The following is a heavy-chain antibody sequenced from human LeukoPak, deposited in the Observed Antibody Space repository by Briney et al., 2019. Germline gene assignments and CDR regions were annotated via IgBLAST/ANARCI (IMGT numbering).Heavy chain of an antibody. J-gene: IGHJ4*02. D-gene: IGHD6-19*01. CDR1: GFTFSNAW. V-gene: IGHV3-23*01. CDR3: AKYSRIAVAGTVDY. CDR2: ISGDGRSA. Sequence: GGSLRLSCAASGFTFSNAWMSWVRQAPGKGLEWVSAISGDGRSAYYADSVKGRFIISRDNSKNALYLEMNGLRGEDTAVYYCAKYSRIAVAGTVDYWGQGSLVIVSS.